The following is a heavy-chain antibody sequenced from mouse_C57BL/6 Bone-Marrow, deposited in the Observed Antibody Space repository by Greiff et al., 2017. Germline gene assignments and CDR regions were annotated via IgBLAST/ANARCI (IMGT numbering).Heavy chain of an antibody. CDR2: LHPNSGST. CDR1: VYTFTSYW. Sequence: QVQLQQPGAELVKPGASVKLSCKASVYTFTSYWMHWVKQRPGQGLAWIGMLHPNSGSTNYNEKFKSKAPLTVDKSSSTAYMQLSSLTSEDSAVYDCARIGTTAFYAMDYWGQGTSVTVAS. D-gene: IGHD1-2*01. J-gene: IGHJ4*01. CDR3: ARIGTTAFYAMDY. V-gene: IGHV1-64*01.